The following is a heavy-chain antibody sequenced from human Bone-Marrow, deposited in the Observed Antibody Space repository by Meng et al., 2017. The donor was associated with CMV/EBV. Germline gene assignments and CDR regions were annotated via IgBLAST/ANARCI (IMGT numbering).Heavy chain of an antibody. D-gene: IGHD2-21*01. CDR2: INPKSGGT. CDR1: GYTFTGQY. CDR3: ATTFTAIVVVPAAKNPFGI. V-gene: IGHV1-2*02. Sequence: SVKVSCKASGYTFTGQYIHWVRQAPGQGLEWMGWINPKSGGTKYAQKFQGRVTMTRDTSISTAYMELSRLISDDTAVYYCATTFTAIVVVPAAKNPFGIWGQGTMVTVSS. J-gene: IGHJ3*02.